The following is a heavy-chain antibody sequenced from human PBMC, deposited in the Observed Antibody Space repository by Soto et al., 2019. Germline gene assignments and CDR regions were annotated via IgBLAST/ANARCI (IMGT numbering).Heavy chain of an antibody. D-gene: IGHD2-8*02. CDR2: INHSGST. CDR1: GGSFSGYH. J-gene: IGHJ4*02. CDR3: ARDKITGLFDY. V-gene: IGHV4-34*01. Sequence: SETLSFTCAVYGGSFSGYHWTWIRQPPGTGLEWIGEINHSGSTNYNPSLKSRVTISVDTSKNQFSLKLTSVTAADTAVYYCARDKITGLFDYWGQGTLVTVSS.